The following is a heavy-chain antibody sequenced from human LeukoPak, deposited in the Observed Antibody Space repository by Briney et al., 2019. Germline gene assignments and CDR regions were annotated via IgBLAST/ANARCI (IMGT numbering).Heavy chain of an antibody. CDR1: GHSFTTYW. V-gene: IGHV5-51*01. CDR2: IYPGDSET. Sequence: GESLKLSCKGSGHSFTTYWIGWVRQMPGKGLEWMGIIYPGDSETQYSPSFQGQVTISVDKSINTAYLQWSSLKASDTAMYYCAWRKYFSTWFEPWGQGTLV. CDR3: AWRKYFSTWFEP. D-gene: IGHD1-14*01. J-gene: IGHJ5*02.